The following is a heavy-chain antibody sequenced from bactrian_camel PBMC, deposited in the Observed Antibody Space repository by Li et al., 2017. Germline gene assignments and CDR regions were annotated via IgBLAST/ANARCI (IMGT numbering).Heavy chain of an antibody. CDR3: AVDQLRLAVCRTDWYLVQRFGY. V-gene: IGHV3S40*01. CDR2: INSDGGDI. D-gene: IGHD6*01. CDR1: ARVFSDYD. J-gene: IGHJ6*01. Sequence: VQLVESGGGLVQPGGSLRLSCTVSARVFSDYDMSWVRQSPWKGLEWVSSINSDGGDIKYADSVKGRFTISRDNAKNALYLQLNSLQTEDTAMYYCAVDQLRLAVCRTDWYLVQRFGYWGQGTQVTVS.